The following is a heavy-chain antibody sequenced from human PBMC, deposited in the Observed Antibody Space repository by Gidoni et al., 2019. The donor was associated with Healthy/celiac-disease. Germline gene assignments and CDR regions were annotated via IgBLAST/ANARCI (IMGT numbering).Heavy chain of an antibody. Sequence: QVQLVQSRAAVTKPGSSVEVSGKASGGTCSSSAISWVRQAPGQGLEWLAGIIPIFGTANYAQKFQCRVTITADESTSTAYMELSSMRSDDTAADYCAPSARLAARWGWFDPWGQGTLVTV. J-gene: IGHJ5*02. CDR1: GGTCSSSA. CDR3: APSARLAARWGWFDP. CDR2: IIPIFGTA. V-gene: IGHV1-69*01. D-gene: IGHD6-6*01.